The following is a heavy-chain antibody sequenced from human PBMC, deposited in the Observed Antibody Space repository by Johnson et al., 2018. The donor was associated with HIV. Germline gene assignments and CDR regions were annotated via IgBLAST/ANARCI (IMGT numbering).Heavy chain of an antibody. D-gene: IGHD1-26*01. Sequence: VQLVESGGGLVQPGGSLRLSCAASGFTFSSYAMNWVRQVPGKGLEWVSAISGSGGGTYYADSVKGRFTISRDNSKTTLYLQMNSLRAGDTAIYCCATRYRGNYSAFDIWGQGTMVTVSS. CDR3: ATRYRGNYSAFDI. J-gene: IGHJ3*02. V-gene: IGHV3-23*04. CDR1: GFTFSSYA. CDR2: ISGSGGGT.